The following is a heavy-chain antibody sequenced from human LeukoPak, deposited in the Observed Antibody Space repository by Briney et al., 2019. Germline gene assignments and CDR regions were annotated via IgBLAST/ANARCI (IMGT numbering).Heavy chain of an antibody. CDR3: AKDGLGGDFGVVIREVEDY. CDR1: GFTFSSYA. CDR2: ISGSGGST. Sequence: QSGGSLRLSCAASGFTFSSYAMSWVRQAPGKGLEWVSAISGSGGSTYYADSVKGRFTISRDNSKNTLYLQMNSLRAEDTAVYYCAKDGLGGDFGVVIREVEDYWGQGTLVTVSS. D-gene: IGHD3-3*01. J-gene: IGHJ4*02. V-gene: IGHV3-23*01.